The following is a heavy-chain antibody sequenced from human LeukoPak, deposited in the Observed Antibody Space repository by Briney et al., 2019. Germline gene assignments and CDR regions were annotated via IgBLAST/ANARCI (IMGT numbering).Heavy chain of an antibody. CDR3: ARGRWSGYWVAFDI. D-gene: IGHD3-3*01. CDR1: GGTFSSYA. CDR2: IIPIFGTA. Sequence: SVKVSCKASGGTFSSYAISWVRQAPGQGLEWMGGIIPIFGTANYAQKFQGRVTITADESTSTAYMELSSLRSEDTAVYYCARGRWSGYWVAFDIWGQGTMVTVSS. V-gene: IGHV1-69*13. J-gene: IGHJ3*02.